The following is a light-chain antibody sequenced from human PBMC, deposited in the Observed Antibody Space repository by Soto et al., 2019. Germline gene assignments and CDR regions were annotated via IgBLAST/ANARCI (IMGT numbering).Light chain of an antibody. CDR2: DVT. J-gene: IGLJ3*02. CDR1: SSDVGGYNY. CDR3: YSYTNINTWV. Sequence: QSALTQPASVSGSPGQTITISCTGTSSDVGGYNYVSWYQQSPGKAPKVIIYDVTNRPSGVSNRFSGSKSANTASLTISGLQAEDEADYYCYSYTNINTWVFGGGTKLTVL. V-gene: IGLV2-14*01.